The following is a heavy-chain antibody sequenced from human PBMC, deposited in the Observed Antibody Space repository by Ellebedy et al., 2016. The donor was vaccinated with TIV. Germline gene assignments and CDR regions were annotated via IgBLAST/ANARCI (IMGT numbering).Heavy chain of an antibody. V-gene: IGHV3-23*01. CDR2: IYGGGVTA. CDR3: ARRRAVTSIRYFDY. CDR1: GFTFSSYA. Sequence: GESLKISCAASGFTFSSYAMAWVRQTPGKGLEWVSAIYGGGVTAYYTDSVKGRFTISRDNSRNKLYLQMNSLRADDTAVYYCARRRAVTSIRYFDYWGQGTLVTVSS. J-gene: IGHJ4*02. D-gene: IGHD2-21*02.